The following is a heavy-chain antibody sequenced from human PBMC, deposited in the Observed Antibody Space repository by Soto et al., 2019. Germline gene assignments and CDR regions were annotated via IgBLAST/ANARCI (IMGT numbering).Heavy chain of an antibody. CDR3: ARRYGASFAY. D-gene: IGHD4-17*01. V-gene: IGHV4-39*07. CDR1: GSAIRSSSYY. Sequence: SLTCSVSGSAIRSSSYYWGWIRQPPGKGLEWIGSIYYSGSTYYNPSLKSRVTISVDTSKNQFSLKLSSVTAADTAVYYCARRYGASFAYWGQGTLVTVSS. J-gene: IGHJ4*02. CDR2: IYYSGST.